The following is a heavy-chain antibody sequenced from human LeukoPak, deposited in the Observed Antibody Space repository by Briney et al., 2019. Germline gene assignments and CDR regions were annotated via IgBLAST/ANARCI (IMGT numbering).Heavy chain of an antibody. Sequence: SETLSLTCTVSGYSISSGYYWSWIRQPPGKGLEWIGEINHSGSTNYNPSLKSRVTISVDTSKNQFSLKLSSVTAADTAVYYCARGRYDYVWGSYRYLNNWFDPWGQGTLVTVSS. CDR1: GYSISSGYY. CDR2: INHSGST. CDR3: ARGRYDYVWGSYRYLNNWFDP. J-gene: IGHJ5*02. V-gene: IGHV4-38-2*02. D-gene: IGHD3-16*02.